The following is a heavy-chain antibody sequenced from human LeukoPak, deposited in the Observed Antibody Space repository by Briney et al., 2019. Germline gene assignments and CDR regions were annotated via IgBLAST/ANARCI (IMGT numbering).Heavy chain of an antibody. D-gene: IGHD5-18*01. CDR1: GFTFSSYG. V-gene: IGHV3-33*01. CDR2: IWYDGSNK. Sequence: GRSLRLSCAASGFTFSSYGMHWVRQAPGKGLEWVAVIWYDGSNKYYADSVKGRFTISRVNSKNTLYLQMNSLRAEDTAVYYCAREHRGYSYGYSYYFDYWGQGTLVTVSS. J-gene: IGHJ4*02. CDR3: AREHRGYSYGYSYYFDY.